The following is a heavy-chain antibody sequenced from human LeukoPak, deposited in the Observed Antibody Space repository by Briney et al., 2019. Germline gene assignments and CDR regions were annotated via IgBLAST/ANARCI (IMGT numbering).Heavy chain of an antibody. CDR1: GYSISSGYY. V-gene: IGHV4-38-2*01. D-gene: IGHD3-10*01. Sequence: PSETLSPTCAVSGYSISSGYYWGWIRQPPGKGLEWIGSIYHSGSTYYNPPLKSRVTISVDTSKNQFSLKLSSVTAADTAVYYCARYRYYRYYFDYWGQGTLVTVSS. CDR2: IYHSGST. J-gene: IGHJ4*02. CDR3: ARYRYYRYYFDY.